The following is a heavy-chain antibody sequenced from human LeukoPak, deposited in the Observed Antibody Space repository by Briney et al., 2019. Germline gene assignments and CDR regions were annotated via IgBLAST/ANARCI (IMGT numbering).Heavy chain of an antibody. CDR1: GGSISSYY. J-gene: IGHJ4*02. V-gene: IGHV4-59*01. Sequence: SETLSLTCTVSGGSISSYYWSWIRQPPGKGLQWIGYIYYSGSTNYNPSLKSRVTISVDTSKNQFSLKLSSVTAADTAIYYCARGATHFDYWGQGTLVTVSS. D-gene: IGHD2-15*01. CDR3: ARGATHFDY. CDR2: IYYSGST.